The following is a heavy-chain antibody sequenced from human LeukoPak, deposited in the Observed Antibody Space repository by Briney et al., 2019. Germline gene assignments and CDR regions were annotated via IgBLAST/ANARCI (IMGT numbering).Heavy chain of an antibody. CDR3: ARDLWYSGYDPPY. J-gene: IGHJ4*02. CDR1: GFTFSSYS. Sequence: GGSLRLSCAASGFTFSSYSMNWVRQAPGKGLEWDSSISSSSSYIYYADSVKGRFTISRDNAKNSLYLQMNSLRAEDTAVYYCARDLWYSGYDPPYWGQGTLVTVSS. V-gene: IGHV3-21*01. CDR2: ISSSSSYI. D-gene: IGHD5-12*01.